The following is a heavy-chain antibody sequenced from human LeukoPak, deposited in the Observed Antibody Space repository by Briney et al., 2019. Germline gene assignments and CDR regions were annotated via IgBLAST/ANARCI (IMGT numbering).Heavy chain of an antibody. J-gene: IGHJ4*02. CDR1: GFTFSSYS. CDR3: ARDYYDSSGYPFDY. Sequence: GGSLRLSCAASGFTFSSYSMNWVRQAPGKGLEWVSYISSSSSTIYYVDSVKGRFTISRDNAKNSLYLQMNSLRAEDTAVYYCARDYYDSSGYPFDYWGQGTLVTVSS. CDR2: ISSSSSTI. V-gene: IGHV3-48*01. D-gene: IGHD3-22*01.